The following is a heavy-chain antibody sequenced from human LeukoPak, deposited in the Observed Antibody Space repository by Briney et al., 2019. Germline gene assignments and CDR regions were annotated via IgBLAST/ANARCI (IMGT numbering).Heavy chain of an antibody. CDR3: ARGGLVRGANYYYYYMDV. CDR1: GGTFSSYA. D-gene: IGHD3-10*01. V-gene: IGHV1-69*06. CDR2: IILMFDTT. Sequence: ASVKVSCKASGGTFSSYAISWVRQAPGQGLEWMGGIILMFDTTNYAQKFQGRVTITADKSTSTAYMELSSLRSEDTAVYYCARGGLVRGANYYYYYMDVWGKGTTVTVSS. J-gene: IGHJ6*03.